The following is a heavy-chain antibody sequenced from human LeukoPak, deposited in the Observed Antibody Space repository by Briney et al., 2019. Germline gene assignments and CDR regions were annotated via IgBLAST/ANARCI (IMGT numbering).Heavy chain of an antibody. D-gene: IGHD5-18*01. CDR1: GFTFSTYS. CDR3: TSLYSSDFDY. CDR2: ITGSSSYK. V-gene: IGHV3-21*01. J-gene: IGHJ4*02. Sequence: PGRSLRLACAASGFTFSTYSMNWVRQAPGKGLEWVSSITGSSSYKFYGDSVKGRFTISRDNAKNSLYLQMNSLRAEDTAVYYCTSLYSSDFDYWAREPWSPSPQ.